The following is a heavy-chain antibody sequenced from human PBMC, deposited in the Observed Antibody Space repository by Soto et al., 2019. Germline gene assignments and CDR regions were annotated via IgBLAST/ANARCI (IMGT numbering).Heavy chain of an antibody. CDR2: IYYSGST. Sequence: QVQLQESGPGLVKPSQTLSLTCTVSAGSISSGGYYWSWIRQHPGKGLEWIGYIYYSGSTYYNPSVKSGVTISVDTSKNQFSLKLSSVTAADTAVYYCARVCGGDCHYGMDVWGQGTTVTVSS. CDR1: AGSISSGGYY. CDR3: ARVCGGDCHYGMDV. D-gene: IGHD2-21*02. V-gene: IGHV4-31*03. J-gene: IGHJ6*02.